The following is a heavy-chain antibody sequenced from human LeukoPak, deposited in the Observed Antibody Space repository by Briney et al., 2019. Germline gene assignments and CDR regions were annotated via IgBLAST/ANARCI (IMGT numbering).Heavy chain of an antibody. D-gene: IGHD2-15*01. CDR1: GFSLSTSGMR. CDR2: IDWDDDK. V-gene: IGHV2-70*04. CDR3: ARTLTTQGGFDI. J-gene: IGHJ3*02. Sequence: SGPALVNPTQTLTLTCTFSGFSLSTSGMRVSWIRQPPGKALEWLARIDWDDDKFYSTSLKTRLTISKDTSKNQVVLTMTNMDPVDTATYYCARTLTTQGGFDIWGQGTMVTASS.